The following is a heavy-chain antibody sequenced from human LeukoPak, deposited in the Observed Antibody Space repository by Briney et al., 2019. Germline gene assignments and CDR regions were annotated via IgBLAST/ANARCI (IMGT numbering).Heavy chain of an antibody. Sequence: GGSLRLSCAASGFTFSSYGMHWVRQAPGKGLEWVAFIRYDGSNKYYADSVKGRFTISRDNSKNTLYLQMNSLRAEDTAVYYCARDPNYSSGYMYYFDYWGQGTLVTVSS. CDR1: GFTFSSYG. CDR3: ARDPNYSSGYMYYFDY. J-gene: IGHJ4*02. V-gene: IGHV3-30*02. D-gene: IGHD3-22*01. CDR2: IRYDGSNK.